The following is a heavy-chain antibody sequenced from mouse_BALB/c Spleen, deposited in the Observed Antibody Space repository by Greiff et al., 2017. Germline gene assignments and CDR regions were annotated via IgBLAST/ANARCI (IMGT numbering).Heavy chain of an antibody. D-gene: IGHD2-3*01. J-gene: IGHJ2*01. CDR1: GYTFTSYW. V-gene: IGHV1S22*01. CDR3: TRGRGWSFDY. CDR2: IYPGSGST. Sequence: LQQPGSELVRPGASVKLSCKASGYTFTSYWMHWVKQRHGQGLEWIGNIYPGSGSTNYDEKFKSKGTLTVDTSYSTAYMHLSSLTSEDSAVYYCTRGRGWSFDYWGQGTTLTVSS.